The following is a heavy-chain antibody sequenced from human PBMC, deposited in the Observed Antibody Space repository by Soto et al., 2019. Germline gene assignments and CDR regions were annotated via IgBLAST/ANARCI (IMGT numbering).Heavy chain of an antibody. CDR2: INPHGGST. CDR1: RDTFTSYY. J-gene: IGHJ4*02. D-gene: IGHD2-8*01. CDR3: ARFLGGSVGIIIGGTNWCGG. V-gene: IGHV1-46*01. Sequence: ASVKVSCKAPRDTFTSYYINWVRQAPGQGLEWMGVINPHGGSTAYAQKFKGRVTLTRDTSAGTVYMEVSSPTSDDTSMYYCARFLGGSVGIIIGGTNWCGGWGQGTLFT.